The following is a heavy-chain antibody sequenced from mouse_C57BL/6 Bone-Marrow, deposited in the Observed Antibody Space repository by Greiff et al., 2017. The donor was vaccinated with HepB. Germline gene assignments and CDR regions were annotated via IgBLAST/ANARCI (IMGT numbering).Heavy chain of an antibody. V-gene: IGHV1-64*01. CDR3: ARSSNYIYPYYAMDY. Sequence: QVQLKQPGAELVKPGASVKLSCKASGYTFTSYWMHWVKQRPGQGLEWIGMIHPNSGSTNYNEKFKSKATLTVDKSSSTAYMQLSSLTSEDSAVYYCARSSNYIYPYYAMDYWGQGTSVTVSS. CDR2: IHPNSGST. J-gene: IGHJ4*01. CDR1: GYTFTSYW. D-gene: IGHD2-12*01.